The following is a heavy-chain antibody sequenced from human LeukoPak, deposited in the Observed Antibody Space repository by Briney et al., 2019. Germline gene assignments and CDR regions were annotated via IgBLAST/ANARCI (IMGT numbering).Heavy chain of an antibody. CDR1: GGSFSGYY. CDR2: INHSGCA. Sequence: SETLSLTCAVYGGSFSGYYWSWIRQPPGKGLEWIGEINHSGCANYNPSLKSRVTISVDTSKNQFSLKLSSVTAADTAVYYCARAPGYSSSSGGLDPWGQGTLVTVSS. J-gene: IGHJ5*02. D-gene: IGHD6-6*01. V-gene: IGHV4-34*01. CDR3: ARAPGYSSSSGGLDP.